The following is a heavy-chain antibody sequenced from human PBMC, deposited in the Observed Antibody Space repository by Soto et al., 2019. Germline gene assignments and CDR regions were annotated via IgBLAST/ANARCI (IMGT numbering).Heavy chain of an antibody. Sequence: GGSLRLSCAASGFTFSSYAMHWVRQAPGKGLEYVSAISSNGGSTYYANSVKGRFTISRDNSKKRLYLQMGSLRAEDMAVYYCARDARSFIAARPSYYYYYMDVWGKGTTVTVSS. CDR2: ISSNGGST. J-gene: IGHJ6*03. CDR3: ARDARSFIAARPSYYYYYMDV. V-gene: IGHV3-64*01. CDR1: GFTFSSYA. D-gene: IGHD6-6*01.